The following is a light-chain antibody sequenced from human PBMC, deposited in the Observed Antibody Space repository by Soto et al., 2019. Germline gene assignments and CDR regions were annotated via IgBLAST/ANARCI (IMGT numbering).Light chain of an antibody. CDR1: QSVSSS. CDR3: QQYHDWPRT. V-gene: IGKV3-15*01. Sequence: EIVMTQSPATLSVSPGERATLSCRASQSVSSSLAWYQQKPGQAPRLLIYGASTRATGFPARFSGSGSETEFTLTISSLQSEDFAVYYCQQYHDWPRTFGQGTKVDIK. J-gene: IGKJ1*01. CDR2: GAS.